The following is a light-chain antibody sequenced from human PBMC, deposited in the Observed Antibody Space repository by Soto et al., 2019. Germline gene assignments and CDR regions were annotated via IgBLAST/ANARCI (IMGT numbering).Light chain of an antibody. Sequence: QSVLTQPASVSGSPGQSMTNSCTGTSSDVGGYIYVSWYQQHPGKAPKLMIYDVSNRPSGVSNRFSGSKSGNTASLTISGLQAEDEADYYCSSYTSSRNYVFGTGTKVTVL. J-gene: IGLJ1*01. V-gene: IGLV2-14*01. CDR2: DVS. CDR3: SSYTSSRNYV. CDR1: SSDVGGYIY.